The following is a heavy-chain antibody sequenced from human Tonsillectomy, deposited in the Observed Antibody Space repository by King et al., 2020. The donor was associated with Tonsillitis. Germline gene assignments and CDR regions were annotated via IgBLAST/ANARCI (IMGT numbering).Heavy chain of an antibody. CDR1: GFPFSSNW. J-gene: IGHJ4*02. V-gene: IGHV3-7*03. CDR3: VTAYSVWGLY. D-gene: IGHD3-16*01. Sequence: VQLVESGGDLVQPGGSLRLSCAASGFPFSSNWMTWVRQVPGRGLEWVAHISGDGRTQFYVDSVRGRFTISRDNAKNSVSLQMTSLIVEDTAVYYCVTAYSVWGLYWGQGTLVTVSS. CDR2: ISGDGRTQ.